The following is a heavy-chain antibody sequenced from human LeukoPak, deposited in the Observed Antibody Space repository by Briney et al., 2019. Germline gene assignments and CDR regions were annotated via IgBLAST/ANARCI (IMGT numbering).Heavy chain of an antibody. D-gene: IGHD3-22*01. CDR2: FDPSDSYT. CDR3: ARRTYYDSSGYDY. J-gene: IGHJ4*02. V-gene: IGHV5-10-1*01. Sequence: PGESLRISCKGSGYRFTSYWISWVRQMPGKGLEWMGRFDPSDSYTNYSPSFQGHVTISADKSISTAYLQWSSLKASDTAMYYCARRTYYDSSGYDYWGQGTLVTVSS. CDR1: GYRFTSYW.